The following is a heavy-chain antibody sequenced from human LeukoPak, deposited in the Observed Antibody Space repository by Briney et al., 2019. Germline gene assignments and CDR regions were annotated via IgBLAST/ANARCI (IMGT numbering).Heavy chain of an antibody. V-gene: IGHV3-66*01. CDR2: TYSGGNS. CDR3: AGGYGGRYLAFDI. J-gene: IGHJ3*02. D-gene: IGHD1-26*01. Sequence: PGGSLRLSCAATGFTFTTNYMASVRQAPGKGLEWVSITYSGGNSNSADSVKGRFTITRDDSRNTLFLQMNSLRPEDSAIYYCAGGYGGRYLAFDIWGQGTMVTVFS. CDR1: GFTFTTNY.